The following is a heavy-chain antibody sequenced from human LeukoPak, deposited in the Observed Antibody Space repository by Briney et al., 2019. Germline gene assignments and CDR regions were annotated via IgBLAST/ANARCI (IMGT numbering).Heavy chain of an antibody. D-gene: IGHD6-19*01. V-gene: IGHV1-69*05. CDR3: ARMVHPPGGGWYWFDP. CDR2: IIPIFGTA. Sequence: GASVKVSCKASGGTFSSYAISWVRQAPGQGLEWMGRIIPIFGTANYAQKFQGRVTITTDESTSTAYMELSSLRSEDTAVYYCARMVHPPGGGWYWFDPWGQGTLVTVSS. J-gene: IGHJ5*02. CDR1: GGTFSSYA.